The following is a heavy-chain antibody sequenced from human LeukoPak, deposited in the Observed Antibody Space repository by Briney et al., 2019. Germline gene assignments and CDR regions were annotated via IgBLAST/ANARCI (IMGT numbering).Heavy chain of an antibody. J-gene: IGHJ3*02. Sequence: GGSLRLSCAASGFTFSSYAMSWVRQAPGKGLEWVSAISGSGGSTYYADSVKGRFTISRDNSKNTLYLQMNSLRAEDTAVYYCAKDYVYGGNTPDAFDIWGQGTMVTVSS. CDR1: GFTFSSYA. CDR2: ISGSGGST. CDR3: AKDYVYGGNTPDAFDI. D-gene: IGHD4-23*01. V-gene: IGHV3-23*01.